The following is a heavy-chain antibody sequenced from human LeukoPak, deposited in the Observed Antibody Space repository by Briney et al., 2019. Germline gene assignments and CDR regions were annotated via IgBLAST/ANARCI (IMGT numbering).Heavy chain of an antibody. CDR3: ARVYYGSSYDYWYFDL. Sequence: SETLSLTCTVSGGSIRNYYWSWIRQPPGKGLEWIGYIYYSGSTNYNPSLKSRVTISVDTSKNQFSLKLSSVTAADTAVYYCARVYYGSSYDYWYFDLWGRGTLVTVSS. J-gene: IGHJ2*01. D-gene: IGHD6-13*01. CDR1: GGSIRNYY. V-gene: IGHV4-59*01. CDR2: IYYSGST.